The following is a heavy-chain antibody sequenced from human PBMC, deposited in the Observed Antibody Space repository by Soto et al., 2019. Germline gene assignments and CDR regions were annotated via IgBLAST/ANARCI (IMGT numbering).Heavy chain of an antibody. CDR1: GVTFSSYG. V-gene: IGHV3-30*18. CDR3: ANKIWSGPMNI. Sequence: QVQLVESGGGVVQPGRSLRLSCAASGVTFSSYGMHWVRQAPGKGLEWVAVISYDGRNKYYADSVKGRFTITRDNSNTTLYLQMNSLTAAKPAVHYCANKIWSGPMNICSQGTTVPV. D-gene: IGHD3-3*01. J-gene: IGHJ6*02. CDR2: ISYDGRNK.